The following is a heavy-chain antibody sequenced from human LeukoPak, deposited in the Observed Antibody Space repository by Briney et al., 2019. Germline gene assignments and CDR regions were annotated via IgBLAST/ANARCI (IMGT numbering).Heavy chain of an antibody. CDR2: ISSSRSYI. D-gene: IGHD3-10*02. J-gene: IGHJ6*04. V-gene: IGHV3-21*01. Sequence: GGSLRLSCAASGFTFSSYSMNWVRQAPGKGLEWVSFISSSRSYIYYADSVKGRFTISRDNAKISLYLQINSLRAEDTAVYYCAELGITMIGGVWGKGTTVTISS. CDR3: AELGITMIGGV. CDR1: GFTFSSYS.